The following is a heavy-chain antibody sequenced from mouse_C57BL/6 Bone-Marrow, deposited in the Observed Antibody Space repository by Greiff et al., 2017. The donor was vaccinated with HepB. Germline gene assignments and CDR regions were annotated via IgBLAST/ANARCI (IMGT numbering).Heavy chain of an antibody. CDR1: GFTFSAFY. CDR3: AREASNFYWYFDV. CDR2: SRNKANDYTT. V-gene: IGHV7-1*01. J-gene: IGHJ1*03. Sequence: EVKLVESGGGLVQSGRSLRLSCATSGFTFSAFYMEWVRQAPGKGLEWIAASRNKANDYTTEYSASVKGRFIVSRDTSQSIIYLQMNALRAEDTAIYYCAREASNFYWYFDVWGTGTTVTVSS.